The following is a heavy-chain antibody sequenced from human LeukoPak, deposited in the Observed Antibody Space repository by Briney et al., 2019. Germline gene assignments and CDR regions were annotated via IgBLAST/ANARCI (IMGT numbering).Heavy chain of an antibody. J-gene: IGHJ6*03. Sequence: PSETLSLTCTVSGGSISSYYWSWIRQPPGKGLEWIGYIYYSGSTNYNPSLKSRVTISVDTSKNQFSLKLSSVTAADTAVYYCARYGPLESKYYDFWSGYYYYYYYMDVWGKGTTVTVSS. CDR3: ARYGPLESKYYDFWSGYYYYYYYMDV. CDR1: GGSISSYY. D-gene: IGHD3-3*01. CDR2: IYYSGST. V-gene: IGHV4-59*01.